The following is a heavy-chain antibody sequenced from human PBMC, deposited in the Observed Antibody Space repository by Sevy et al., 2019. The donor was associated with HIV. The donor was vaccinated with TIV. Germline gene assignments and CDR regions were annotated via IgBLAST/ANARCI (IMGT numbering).Heavy chain of an antibody. CDR2: IKSKTDGGTT. D-gene: IGHD2-15*01. Sequence: GGSLRLSCAAPGFTFSNAWMSWVRQAPGKGLEWVGRIKSKTDGGTTDYAAPVKGRFTISRDDSKNTLYLQMNSLKTEDTAVYYCTTDGAYCSGGSCYLDYYYGMDVWGQGTTVTVSS. V-gene: IGHV3-15*01. CDR3: TTDGAYCSGGSCYLDYYYGMDV. J-gene: IGHJ6*02. CDR1: GFTFSNAW.